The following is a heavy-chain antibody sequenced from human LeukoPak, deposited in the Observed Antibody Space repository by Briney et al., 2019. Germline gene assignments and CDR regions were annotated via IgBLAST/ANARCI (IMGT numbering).Heavy chain of an antibody. D-gene: IGHD2/OR15-2a*01. CDR3: ARTTNDDYLYAFGI. CDR2: IDSDGSDT. V-gene: IGHV3-74*01. CDR1: GFTFRSYW. Sequence: GGSLRLSCAASGFTFRSYWMHWVRQAPGKGLVWVSHIDSDGSDTTYADSVKGRFTISRDNAKNTLYLQMNSLRAEDTALYYCARTTNDDYLYAFGIWGQGTMVTVSS. J-gene: IGHJ3*02.